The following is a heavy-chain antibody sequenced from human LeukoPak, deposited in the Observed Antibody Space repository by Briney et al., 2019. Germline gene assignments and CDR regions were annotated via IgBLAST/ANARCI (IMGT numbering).Heavy chain of an antibody. J-gene: IGHJ4*02. CDR1: GASISGYY. CDR2: IYSSGST. Sequence: PSETLSLTCTVSGASISGYYWSWIRQPAGKGLEWIGRIYSSGSTNYNPSLKSRVTMSVDTSENQFSLKLSSVTAADTAVYYCARDGKWLTLYYFDYWGQGTLVTVSS. CDR3: ARDGKWLTLYYFDY. D-gene: IGHD3-22*01. V-gene: IGHV4-4*07.